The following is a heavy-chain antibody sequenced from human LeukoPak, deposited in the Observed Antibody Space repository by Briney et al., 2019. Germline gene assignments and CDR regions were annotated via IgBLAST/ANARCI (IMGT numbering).Heavy chain of an antibody. J-gene: IGHJ5*02. CDR2: ISSSGSSI. CDR3: AREAYGSSWYEGWFDP. CDR1: GFTFSSYE. V-gene: IGHV3-48*03. D-gene: IGHD6-13*01. Sequence: GGSLRLSCAASGFTFSSYEMNWVRQAPGKGLEWVSYISSSGSSIYYADSVKGRFTISRDNAKDSLYLQMNSLRAEDTAVYYCAREAYGSSWYEGWFDPWGQGTLVTVSS.